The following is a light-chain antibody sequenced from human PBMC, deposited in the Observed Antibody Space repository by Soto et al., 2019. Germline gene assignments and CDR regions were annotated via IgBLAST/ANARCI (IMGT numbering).Light chain of an antibody. J-gene: IGKJ3*01. CDR1: QGISNY. CDR3: QKYNSVPPT. Sequence: DIQMTQSPSSLSASVGDRVTITCRASQGISNYLAWYQQKPGKVPKLLIYTSSTLQSGVPSRFSGSGSGTDFTLSISSLQPEDVATYYCQKYNSVPPTFGPGTKVDIK. CDR2: TSS. V-gene: IGKV1-27*01.